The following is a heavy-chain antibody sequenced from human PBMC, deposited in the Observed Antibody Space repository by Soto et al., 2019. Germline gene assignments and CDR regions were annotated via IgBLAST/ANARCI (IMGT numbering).Heavy chain of an antibody. CDR1: GFTFSSYS. D-gene: IGHD3-16*02. J-gene: IGHJ4*02. Sequence: EVQLVESGGGLVQPGGSLRLSCAASGFTFSSYSMNWVRQAPGKGLEWVSYISSSSSTIYYADSVKGRFTISSDNAKNSHYVQMVSQRDEDTAVYYCARNRRGGDYVWGSYRSGFDYWGQGTLVTVSS. CDR3: ARNRRGGDYVWGSYRSGFDY. V-gene: IGHV3-48*02. CDR2: ISSSSSTI.